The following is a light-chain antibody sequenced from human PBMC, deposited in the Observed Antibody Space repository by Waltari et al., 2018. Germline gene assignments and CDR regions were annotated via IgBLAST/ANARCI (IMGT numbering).Light chain of an antibody. V-gene: IGKV3-15*01. CDR1: HSVTSN. CDR3: LQYNDWPPWT. Sequence: EIVMTQSPATLSVSPGERATLSCRASHSVTSNLAWYQQKPGQAPRLLIFGASTRAADIPARFSGSGSGTEFTLTISSLQSEDFAVYYCLQYNDWPPWTFGQGTKVEI. J-gene: IGKJ1*01. CDR2: GAS.